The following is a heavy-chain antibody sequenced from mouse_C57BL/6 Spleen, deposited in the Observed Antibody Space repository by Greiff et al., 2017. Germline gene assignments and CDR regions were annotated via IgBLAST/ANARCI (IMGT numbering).Heavy chain of an antibody. CDR2: IWSGGGT. V-gene: IGHV2-2*01. D-gene: IGHD1-1*01. CDR3: ARQGYYGSSYGYAMDY. J-gene: IGHJ4*01. CDR1: GFSLTSYG. Sequence: QVQLKESGPGLVQPSQCLSITCTVSGFSLTSYGVHWVRQSPGKGLEWLGVIWSGGGTDYNAAFISSMGISKDNSKSQVVLKMNRLQAEDTAIYYCARQGYYGSSYGYAMDYWGQGTSVTVSS.